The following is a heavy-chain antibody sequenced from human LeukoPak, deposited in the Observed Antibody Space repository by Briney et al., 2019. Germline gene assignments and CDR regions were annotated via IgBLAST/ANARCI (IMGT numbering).Heavy chain of an antibody. CDR1: GYTFTDYY. CDR3: ARDRYVGSGYEMDV. D-gene: IGHD6-25*01. CDR2: VDPEDGET. J-gene: IGHJ6*04. Sequence: ASVKISCKVSGYTFTDYYMHWVQQAPGKGLEWMGLVDPEDGETIYAEKFQGRVTITADTSTDTAYMELSSLRSEDTAVYYCARDRYVGSGYEMDVWGKGTTVTVSS. V-gene: IGHV1-69-2*01.